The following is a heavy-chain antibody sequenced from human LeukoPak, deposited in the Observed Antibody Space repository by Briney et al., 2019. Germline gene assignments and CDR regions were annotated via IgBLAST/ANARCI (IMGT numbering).Heavy chain of an antibody. CDR1: GSTLSSYW. J-gene: IGHJ4*02. Sequence: GESLRLSCAASGSTLSSYWMSWVRQAPGKGLEWVANIKQDGSEKYYVDSVKGRFTISRDNAKNSLYLQMNSLRAEDTLVYYCARMCSMIVVVGHYYFDYWGQGTLVTVSS. CDR2: IKQDGSEK. V-gene: IGHV3-7*01. D-gene: IGHD3-22*01. CDR3: ARMCSMIVVVGHYYFDY.